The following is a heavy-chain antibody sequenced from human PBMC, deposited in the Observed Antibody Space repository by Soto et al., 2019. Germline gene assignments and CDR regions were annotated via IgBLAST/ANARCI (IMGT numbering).Heavy chain of an antibody. D-gene: IGHD1-1*01. J-gene: IGHJ4*02. CDR1: GFSLTTSGVG. V-gene: IGHV2-5*02. CDR3: AHSPGTGTKAYFHD. CDR2: IYWDDDR. Sequence: QITLKESGPTLVKDTQTLTLTCTFSGFSLTTSGVGVGWIRQPPGKALEWLALIYWDDDRRYSPSLESRLTITKDTSKGQVVLTTTNMDRVDTATYYGAHSPGTGTKAYFHDWGQGTLVTVSA.